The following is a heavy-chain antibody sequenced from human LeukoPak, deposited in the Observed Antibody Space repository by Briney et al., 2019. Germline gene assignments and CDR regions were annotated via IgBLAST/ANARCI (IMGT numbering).Heavy chain of an antibody. CDR2: ISGSGGST. Sequence: PTGGSLRLSCAASGFTFSSYAMSWVRQAPGKGLEWVSAISGSGGSTYYADSVKDRFTISRDNSKNTLYLQMDRLRVEDTAVYYCAMALDYWGQGTLVTVSS. V-gene: IGHV3-23*01. J-gene: IGHJ4*02. CDR3: AMALDY. CDR1: GFTFSSYA.